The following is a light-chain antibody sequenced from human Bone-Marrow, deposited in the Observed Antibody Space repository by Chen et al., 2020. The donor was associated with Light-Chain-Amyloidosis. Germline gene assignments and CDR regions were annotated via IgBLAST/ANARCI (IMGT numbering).Light chain of an antibody. V-gene: IGLV2-14*03. J-gene: IGLJ1*01. Sequence: QSALPQPASVSASPGQSITISCTGTGSDVGAYNYVSWYQQHPGKAPRLLIYGVSNRPSGVSDRFSDSKSGNTASLTISGLQAEDETDYFCSSYTTSYSYVFGTGTTVSVL. CDR1: GSDVGAYNY. CDR2: GVS. CDR3: SSYTTSYSYV.